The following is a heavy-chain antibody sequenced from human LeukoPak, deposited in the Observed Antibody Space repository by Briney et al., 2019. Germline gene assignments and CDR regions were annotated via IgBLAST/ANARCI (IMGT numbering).Heavy chain of an antibody. J-gene: IGHJ4*02. CDR3: ARERYGSYLDY. Sequence: PSETLSLTCTVSGGSISSYYWSWIRQPPGKGLEWIGYIYYSGSTNYNPSLKSRGTISVDTSKNQFSLKLSSVTAADTAVYYCARERYGSYLDYWGQGTLVTVSS. D-gene: IGHD1-1*01. CDR1: GGSISSYY. CDR2: IYYSGST. V-gene: IGHV4-59*01.